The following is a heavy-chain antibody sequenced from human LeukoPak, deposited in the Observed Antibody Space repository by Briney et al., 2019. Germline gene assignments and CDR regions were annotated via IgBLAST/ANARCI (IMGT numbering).Heavy chain of an antibody. J-gene: IGHJ4*02. Sequence: PSETLSLTCTVSGGSISSGSYYWSWIRQPAGKGLEWIGRIYTSGSTNYSPSLKSRVTISVDTSKNQFSLKLSSVTAADTAVYYCARAGYSSSWGLDYWGQGTLVTVSS. CDR3: ARAGYSSSWGLDY. V-gene: IGHV4-61*02. D-gene: IGHD6-13*01. CDR2: IYTSGST. CDR1: GGSISSGSYY.